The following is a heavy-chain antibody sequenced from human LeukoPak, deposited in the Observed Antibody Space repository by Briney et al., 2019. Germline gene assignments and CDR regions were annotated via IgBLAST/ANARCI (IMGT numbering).Heavy chain of an antibody. Sequence: KTGGSLRLSCAASGFTFSDYYMSWIRQAPGKGLEWGSYISSSSSYTNYADSVKGRFTISRDNAKNSLYLQMNSLRAEDTAVYYCASTIFGVVTHDAFDIWGQGTMVTVSS. J-gene: IGHJ3*02. V-gene: IGHV3-11*06. CDR1: GFTFSDYY. CDR3: ASTIFGVVTHDAFDI. CDR2: ISSSSSYT. D-gene: IGHD3-3*01.